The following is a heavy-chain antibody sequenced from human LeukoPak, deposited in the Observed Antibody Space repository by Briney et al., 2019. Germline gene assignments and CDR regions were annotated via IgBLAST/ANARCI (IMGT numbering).Heavy chain of an antibody. CDR3: AKESGYSSSWYIDY. D-gene: IGHD6-13*01. Sequence: PGGSLRLSCAASGFTFSSYWMSWVRQAPGKGLEWVANIKQDGSEKYYVDSVKGRFTISRDNSKNTLYLQMNSLRAEDTAVYYCAKESGYSSSWYIDYWGQGTLVTVSS. CDR1: GFTFSSYW. J-gene: IGHJ4*02. CDR2: IKQDGSEK. V-gene: IGHV3-7*03.